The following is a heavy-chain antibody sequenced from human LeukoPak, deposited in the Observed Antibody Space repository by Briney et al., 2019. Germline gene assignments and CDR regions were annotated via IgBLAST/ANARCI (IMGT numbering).Heavy chain of an antibody. D-gene: IGHD1-26*01. V-gene: IGHV4-59*01. Sequence: SETLSLTCTVSGGSISSYYWSWIRQPPGKGLEWIGYIYYSGSTNYNPSLKGRVTISVDTSKNQFSLKLSSVTAADTAVYYCARVSLGASEYFDYWGQGTLVTVSS. CDR3: ARVSLGASEYFDY. J-gene: IGHJ4*02. CDR2: IYYSGST. CDR1: GGSISSYY.